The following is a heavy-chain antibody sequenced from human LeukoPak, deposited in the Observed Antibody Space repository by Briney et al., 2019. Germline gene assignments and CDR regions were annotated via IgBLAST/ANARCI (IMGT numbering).Heavy chain of an antibody. CDR1: GSTFTNNW. CDR2: IYPGDSDT. V-gene: IGHV5-51*01. CDR3: ARLGAFDI. Sequence: GESLNISCKGSGSTFTNNWIAWVRQMPGKGLEWMGIIYPGDSDTRYSPSFQGQVTISADKSISTAYLQWSSLKASDTAIYYCARLGAFDIWGQGTMVTVSS. D-gene: IGHD3-16*01. J-gene: IGHJ3*02.